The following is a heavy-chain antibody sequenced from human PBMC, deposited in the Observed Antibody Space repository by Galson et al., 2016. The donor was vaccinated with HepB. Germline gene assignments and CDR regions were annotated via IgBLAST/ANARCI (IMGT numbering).Heavy chain of an antibody. J-gene: IGHJ6*02. CDR3: AVGIVAPGRVLGMDV. CDR1: GYSFTSYW. Sequence: QSGAEVKKPGESLKISCKGSGYSFTSYWIGWVRQMPGKGLEWMGIIHPADSDTRYSQSFEGQVTISADKSSSTAYLQWSSRGASDTGRYSGAVGIVAPGRVLGMDVWGQGTTVTVSS. V-gene: IGHV5-51*01. D-gene: IGHD6-13*01. CDR2: IHPADSDT.